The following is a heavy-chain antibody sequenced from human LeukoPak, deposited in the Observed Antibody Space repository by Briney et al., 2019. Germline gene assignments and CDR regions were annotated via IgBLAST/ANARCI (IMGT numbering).Heavy chain of an antibody. D-gene: IGHD5/OR15-5a*01. CDR2: IYSGGST. CDR3: ARSNDAFDI. Sequence: GGSLRLSCAASGFTFSSNYMNWVRQAPGKGLEWVSFIYSGGSTYYADSVKGRFTITRDNSKNTLYLQMNSLRAEDTAVYYCARSNDAFDIWGQGTMVTVSS. J-gene: IGHJ3*02. V-gene: IGHV3-53*01. CDR1: GFTFSSNY.